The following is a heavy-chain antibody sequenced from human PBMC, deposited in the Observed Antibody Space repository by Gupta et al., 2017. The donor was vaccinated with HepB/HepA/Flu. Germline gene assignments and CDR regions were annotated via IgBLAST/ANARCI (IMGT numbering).Heavy chain of an antibody. Sequence: EVQLVESGGGLVKPGGSLRLSCAASGFTFSSYSMNWVRQAPGKGLEWVSSISSSSSYIYYADSVKGRFTISRDNAKNSLYLQMNSLRAEDTAVYYCARDWGPYYSSSWYWFDPWGQGTLVTVSS. CDR1: GFTFSSYS. V-gene: IGHV3-21*01. D-gene: IGHD6-13*01. J-gene: IGHJ5*02. CDR2: ISSSSSYI. CDR3: ARDWGPYYSSSWYWFDP.